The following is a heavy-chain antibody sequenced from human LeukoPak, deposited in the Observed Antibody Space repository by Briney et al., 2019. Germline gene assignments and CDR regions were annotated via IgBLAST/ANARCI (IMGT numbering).Heavy chain of an antibody. CDR2: ISGSGGST. Sequence: GGSLRLSCAASGFTFSSYAMTWVRQAPEKVLVWVSAISGSGGSTYYADSVKGRFAISRDNSKNTLYLQMNSLRDEDTAVYYCAKRVRYSSSWYHFEDWGQGTLVTVSS. J-gene: IGHJ4*02. CDR3: AKRVRYSSSWYHFED. D-gene: IGHD6-13*01. V-gene: IGHV3-23*01. CDR1: GFTFSSYA.